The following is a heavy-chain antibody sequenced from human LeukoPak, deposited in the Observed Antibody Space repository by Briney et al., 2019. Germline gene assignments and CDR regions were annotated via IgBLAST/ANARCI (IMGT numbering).Heavy chain of an antibody. CDR2: IQHDGTNQ. CDR3: AKDQAGA. Sequence: GGSLRLSCAASGFSFSDFGMHWVRQAPGKGLEWVAFIQHDGTNQFYADSVKGRFTISRDNAKNTMYLQMNSLGVEDTAVYYCAKDQAGAWGQGTRVSVSS. J-gene: IGHJ5*02. V-gene: IGHV3-30*02. D-gene: IGHD1-26*01. CDR1: GFSFSDFG.